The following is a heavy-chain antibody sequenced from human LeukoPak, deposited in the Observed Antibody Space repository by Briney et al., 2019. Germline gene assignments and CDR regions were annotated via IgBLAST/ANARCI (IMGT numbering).Heavy chain of an antibody. Sequence: GGSLRLSCAASGFTFSSYSMNWVRQAPGKGLEWVSSISSSSSYIYYADSVKGRFTISRDNGKNSLYLQMNSLRAEDTAVYYCARDGRPCSGGSCYWGGRNYFDYWGQGTLVTVSS. CDR2: ISSSSSYI. J-gene: IGHJ4*02. V-gene: IGHV3-21*01. CDR3: ARDGRPCSGGSCYWGGRNYFDY. CDR1: GFTFSSYS. D-gene: IGHD2-15*01.